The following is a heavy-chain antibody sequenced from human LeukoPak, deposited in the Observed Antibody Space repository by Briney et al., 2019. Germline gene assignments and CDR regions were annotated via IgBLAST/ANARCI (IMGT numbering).Heavy chain of an antibody. J-gene: IGHJ4*02. CDR1: GFTFSSYA. CDR2: IYYSGST. CDR3: AREYSYGYRSLGY. V-gene: IGHV4-31*02. Sequence: LRLSCAASGFTFSSYAMSWVRQAPGKGLEWIGYIYYSGSTYYNPSLKSRITISVDTSKNQFSLKLSSVTAADTAVYYCAREYSYGYRSLGYWGQGTLVTVSS. D-gene: IGHD5-18*01.